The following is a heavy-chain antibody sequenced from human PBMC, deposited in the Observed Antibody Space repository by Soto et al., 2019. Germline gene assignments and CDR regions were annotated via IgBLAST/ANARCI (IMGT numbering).Heavy chain of an antibody. V-gene: IGHV3-48*04. J-gene: IGHJ3*02. CDR2: ISSGSTI. Sequence: GGSLRLSCAASGFTFSGSAMHWVRQASGKGLEWVGRISSGSTIYYADSVKGRFTISRDNAKNSLYLQMNSLRAEDTAVYYCARDRQGGWYPDAFDIWGQGTMVTVSS. CDR3: ARDRQGGWYPDAFDI. D-gene: IGHD6-19*01. CDR1: GFTFSGSA.